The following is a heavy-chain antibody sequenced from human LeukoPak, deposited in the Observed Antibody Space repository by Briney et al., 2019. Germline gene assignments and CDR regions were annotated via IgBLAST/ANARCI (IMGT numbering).Heavy chain of an antibody. CDR3: ARVMGRYCSSTSCYVDY. CDR1: GFTFSSYE. J-gene: IGHJ4*02. V-gene: IGHV3-23*01. Sequence: GGSLRLSCAASGFTFSSYEMNWVRQAPGKGLEWVSAISGSGGSTYYADSVKGRFTISRDNSKNTLYLQMNSLRAEDTAVYYCARVMGRYCSSTSCYVDYWGQGTLVTVSS. CDR2: ISGSGGST. D-gene: IGHD2-2*01.